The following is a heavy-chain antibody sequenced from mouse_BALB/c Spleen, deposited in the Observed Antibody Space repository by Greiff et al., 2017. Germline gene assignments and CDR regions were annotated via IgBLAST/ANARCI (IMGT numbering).Heavy chain of an antibody. D-gene: IGHD2-3*01. V-gene: IGHV1S81*02. CDR3: ARSEGLLLDYAMDY. CDR1: GYTFTSYW. CDR2: INPSNGRT. J-gene: IGHJ4*01. Sequence: QVQLQQPGAELVKPGASVKLSCTASGYTFTSYWMHWVKQRPGQGLEWIGEINPSNGRTNYNEKFKSKATLTVDKSSSTGYMQLSSLTSEDSAVYYCARSEGLLLDYAMDYWGQGASVTVSS.